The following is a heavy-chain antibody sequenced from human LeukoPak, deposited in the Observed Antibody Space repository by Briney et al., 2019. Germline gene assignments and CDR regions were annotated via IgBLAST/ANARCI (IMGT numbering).Heavy chain of an antibody. V-gene: IGHV4-59*12. D-gene: IGHD2-8*01. CDR1: GGSISSYY. Sequence: PSETLSLTCTVSGGSISSYYWSWIRQPPGKGLEWIGYIYYSGSTNYNPPLKSRVTISVDTSKNQFSLKLSSVTAADTAVYYCARGQRELMVYATSLTYYYYGMDVWGQGTTVTVSS. J-gene: IGHJ6*02. CDR3: ARGQRELMVYATSLTYYYYGMDV. CDR2: IYYSGST.